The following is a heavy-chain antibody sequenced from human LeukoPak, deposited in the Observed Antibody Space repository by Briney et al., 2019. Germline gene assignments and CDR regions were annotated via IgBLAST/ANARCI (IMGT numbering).Heavy chain of an antibody. D-gene: IGHD6-13*01. CDR3: AGGAGDYSSSWY. J-gene: IGHJ4*02. CDR2: ISSSSSYI. V-gene: IGHV3-21*01. CDR1: GFTFSSYS. Sequence: GGSLRLSRAASGFTFSSYSMNWVRQAPGKGLEWVSSISSSSSYIYYADSVKGRFTISRDNAKNSLYLQMNSLRAEDTAVYYCAGGAGDYSSSWYWGQGTLVTVSS.